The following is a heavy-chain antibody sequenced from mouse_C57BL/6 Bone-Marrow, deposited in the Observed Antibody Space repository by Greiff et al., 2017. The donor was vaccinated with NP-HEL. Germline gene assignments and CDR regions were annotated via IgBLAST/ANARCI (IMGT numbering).Heavy chain of an antibody. CDR2: IYPGDGDT. V-gene: IGHV1-82*01. J-gene: IGHJ3*01. Sequence: VQLQQSGPELVKPGASVKISCKASGYAFSSSWMNWVKQRPGKGLEWIGRIYPGDGDTNYNGKFKGKATLTADKSSNTAYMQLSSLTSEDSAVYFCARGGPMVTAYWGQGTLVTVSA. D-gene: IGHD2-2*01. CDR1: GYAFSSSW. CDR3: ARGGPMVTAY.